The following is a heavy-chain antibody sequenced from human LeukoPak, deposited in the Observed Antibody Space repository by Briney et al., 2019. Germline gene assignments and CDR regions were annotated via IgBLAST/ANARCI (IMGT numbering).Heavy chain of an antibody. CDR1: GGTFSSYA. CDR2: IIPIFGTA. CDR3: ARGPVVPGSRYYYYYMDV. J-gene: IGHJ6*03. V-gene: IGHV1-69*13. Sequence: SVKVSCKASGGTFSSYAISWVRQAPGQGLEWMGGIIPIFGTANYAQKFQGRVTITADESTSTAYMELSSLRSEDTAVYYCARGPVVPGSRYYYYYMDVWGKGTTVTISS. D-gene: IGHD2-21*01.